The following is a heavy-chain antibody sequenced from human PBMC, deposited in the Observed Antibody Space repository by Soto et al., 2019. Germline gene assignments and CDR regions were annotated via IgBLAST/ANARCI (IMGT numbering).Heavy chain of an antibody. CDR3: ARVGGGYQLLHAFDI. CDR1: GFTFSSYS. D-gene: IGHD2-2*01. V-gene: IGHV3-21*01. CDR2: ISSSSSYI. J-gene: IGHJ3*02. Sequence: GGSLRLSCAASGFTFSSYSMNWVRQAPGKGLEWVSSISSSSSYIYYADSVKGRFTISRDNAKNSLYLQMNSLRAEDTAVYYCARVGGGYQLLHAFDIWGQGAMVTVSS.